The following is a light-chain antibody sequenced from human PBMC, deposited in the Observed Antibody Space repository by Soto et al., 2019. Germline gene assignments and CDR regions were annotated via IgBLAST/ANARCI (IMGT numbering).Light chain of an antibody. CDR2: DAS. V-gene: IGKV1-5*01. CDR3: QQYYTYWHM. CDR1: QSISDY. J-gene: IGKJ1*01. Sequence: DIQMTQSPSTLSASVGXRVIITCRASQSISDYLAWYQQKPGKAPKLLIYDASNLESGVPSTFSGSGSGTEFTLTIRSLQPDDFATYYCQQYYTYWHMFGQGTKVDIK.